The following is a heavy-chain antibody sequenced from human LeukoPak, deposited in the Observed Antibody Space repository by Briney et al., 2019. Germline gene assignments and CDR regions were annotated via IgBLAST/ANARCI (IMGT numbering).Heavy chain of an antibody. D-gene: IGHD5-18*01. V-gene: IGHV1-2*02. CDR1: GYTFTGYY. J-gene: IGHJ4*02. CDR3: ARPPRGYSYGNFDY. CDR2: INPNSGGT. Sequence: ASVKVSCKASGYTFTGYYMHWVRQAPGQGLEWMGWINPNSGGTNYAQKFQGRVTMTRDTSISTAYMELSRLRSDGTAVYYCARPPRGYSYGNFDYWGQGTLVTVSS.